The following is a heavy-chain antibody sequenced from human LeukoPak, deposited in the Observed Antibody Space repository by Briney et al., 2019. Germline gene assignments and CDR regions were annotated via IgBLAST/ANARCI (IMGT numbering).Heavy chain of an antibody. CDR3: AKDKGTGRGWYGLDY. CDR1: GFTFRHYA. CDR2: ISGSDVST. V-gene: IGHV3-23*01. D-gene: IGHD6-19*01. J-gene: IGHJ4*02. Sequence: GGSLRLSCVASGFTFRHYAMSWVRQAPGKGLEWVSSISGSDVSTYYAESVKGRFTISRDNSKNTLYLQMNSLRADDTAIYYCAKDKGTGRGWYGLDYWGQGILVTVSS.